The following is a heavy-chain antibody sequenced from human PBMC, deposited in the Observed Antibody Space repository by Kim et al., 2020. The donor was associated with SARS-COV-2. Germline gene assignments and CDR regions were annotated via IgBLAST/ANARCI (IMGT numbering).Heavy chain of an antibody. J-gene: IGHJ4*02. Sequence: GGSLRLSCTTSGFTFTGYAMSWVRQAPGKGLEWVSSIDGSDGTTYYVDSVKGRFTISRDNSKNTMDLQMSTLRAEDTAVYYCMKGGWGWIWDHWGQGTL. CDR1: GFTFTGYA. V-gene: IGHV3-23*01. CDR3: MKGGWGWIWDH. D-gene: IGHD2-2*03. CDR2: IDGSDGTT.